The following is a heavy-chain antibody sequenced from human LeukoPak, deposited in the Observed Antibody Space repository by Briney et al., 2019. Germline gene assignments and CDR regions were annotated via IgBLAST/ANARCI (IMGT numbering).Heavy chain of an antibody. CDR3: ARAGCSSTSCYTAGDYYYYYYMDV. Sequence: SETLSLTCTVSGGSISSGSYYWSWIRQPAGKGPEWIGRIYTSGSTNYNPSLKSRVTISVDTSKNQFSLKLSSVTAADTAVYYCARAGCSSTSCYTAGDYYYYYYMDVWGKGTTVTVSS. J-gene: IGHJ6*03. CDR2: IYTSGST. V-gene: IGHV4-61*02. CDR1: GGSISSGSYY. D-gene: IGHD2-2*02.